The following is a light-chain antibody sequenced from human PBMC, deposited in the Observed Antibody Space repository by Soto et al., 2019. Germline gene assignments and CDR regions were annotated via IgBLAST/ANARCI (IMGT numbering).Light chain of an antibody. V-gene: IGKV3D-20*02. CDR1: QSVSSNY. Sequence: EIVMTQSPATLSLSPGKRATLSCRASQSVSSNYLAWYQQKPGLAPRLVIYDASNRATGIPDRFSGSGSGTDFTLTISSLEPEDFALYYCQQRNNWPPSITFGQGTRLEIK. CDR3: QQRNNWPPSIT. CDR2: DAS. J-gene: IGKJ5*01.